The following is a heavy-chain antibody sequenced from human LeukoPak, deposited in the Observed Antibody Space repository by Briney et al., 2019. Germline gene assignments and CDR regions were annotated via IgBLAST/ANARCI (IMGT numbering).Heavy chain of an antibody. CDR3: ARHENIIIVPTAHAFDY. D-gene: IGHD2/OR15-2a*01. Sequence: SETLSLTCIVSGGSISSSNHYWGWIRQPPGKGLEWIGTIYYSGDTYYNPSLKSRASISVDTSKNRFSLKLNSVTAADTAVYFCARHENIIIVPTAHAFDYWGQGTLVTVSS. CDR2: IYYSGDT. V-gene: IGHV4-39*01. J-gene: IGHJ4*02. CDR1: GGSISSSNHY.